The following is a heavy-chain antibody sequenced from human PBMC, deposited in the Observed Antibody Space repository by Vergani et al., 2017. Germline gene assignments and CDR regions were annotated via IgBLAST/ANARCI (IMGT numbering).Heavy chain of an antibody. J-gene: IGHJ4*02. D-gene: IGHD2-15*01. V-gene: IGHV4-61*02. CDR3: ARGSCLGGSCYNPLFDY. Sequence: QVQLQESGPGLVKPSQTLSLTCTVSGGSINSHNYYWSWIRQPAGKGLEWIGRIHTSGGTNYNLSLKSRVTMSEDTSKNQFSLNLTSVAAADTAVYFCARGSCLGGSCYNPLFDYWGQGILVTVSS. CDR2: IHTSGGT. CDR1: GGSINSHNYY.